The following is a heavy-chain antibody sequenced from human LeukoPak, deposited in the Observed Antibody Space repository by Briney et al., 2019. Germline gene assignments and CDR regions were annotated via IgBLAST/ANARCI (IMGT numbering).Heavy chain of an antibody. D-gene: IGHD6-6*01. CDR2: IYHSGST. Sequence: SQTLSLTCAVSGGSISSGGYYWSWIRQPPGKGLEWIGYIYHSGSTYYNPSLKSRVTISVDRSKNQFSLKLSSVTAADTAVYYCARTYSSSPRAFDIWGQGTMVTVSS. V-gene: IGHV4-30-2*01. J-gene: IGHJ3*02. CDR3: ARTYSSSPRAFDI. CDR1: GGSISSGGYY.